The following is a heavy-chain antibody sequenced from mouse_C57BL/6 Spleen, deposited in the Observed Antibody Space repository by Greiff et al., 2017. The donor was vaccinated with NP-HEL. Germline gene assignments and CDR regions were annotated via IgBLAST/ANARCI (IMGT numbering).Heavy chain of an antibody. CDR1: GFSLTSYG. D-gene: IGHD1-1*02. J-gene: IGHJ1*03. V-gene: IGHV2-2*01. CDR2: IWSGGST. CDR3: ARHGGNYGGYFDV. Sequence: QVQLKESGPGLVQPSQSLSITCTVSGFSLTSYGVHWVRQSPGKGLEWLGVIWSGGSTDYNAAFISRLSISKDNSKSQVFFKMNSLQADDTAIYYCARHGGNYGGYFDVWGTGTTVTVSS.